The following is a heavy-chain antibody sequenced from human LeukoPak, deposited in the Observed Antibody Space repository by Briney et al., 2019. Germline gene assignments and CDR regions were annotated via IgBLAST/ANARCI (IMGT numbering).Heavy chain of an antibody. J-gene: IGHJ3*02. Sequence: GGSLRLSCAASGFTFSSYSMNWVRQAPGKGLEWVSYISSSSSTIYYADSLKGRFTISRDNAKNSLYLQMNSLRAEDTAVYYCAREAYYDSSGYYDAFDIWGQGTMVTVSS. D-gene: IGHD3-22*01. CDR1: GFTFSSYS. V-gene: IGHV3-48*01. CDR3: AREAYYDSSGYYDAFDI. CDR2: ISSSSSTI.